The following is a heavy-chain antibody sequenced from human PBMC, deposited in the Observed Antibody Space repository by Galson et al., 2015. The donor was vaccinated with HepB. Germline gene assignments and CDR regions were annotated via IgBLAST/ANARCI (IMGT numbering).Heavy chain of an antibody. D-gene: IGHD6-13*01. CDR2: ISYDVNNK. CDR3: ARVKGIASPLDY. V-gene: IGHV3-30*04. Sequence: SLRLSCAASGFTFSTSAMHWVRQAPGKVLEWVTVISYDVNNKYYADSVKGRFTISRDNSKNTLYLQMNSLRAEDMAVYYCARVKGIASPLDYWGQGTLVTVSS. J-gene: IGHJ4*02. CDR1: GFTFSTSA.